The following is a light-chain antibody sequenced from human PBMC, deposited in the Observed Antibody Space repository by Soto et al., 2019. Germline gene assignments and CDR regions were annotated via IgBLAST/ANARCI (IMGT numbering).Light chain of an antibody. Sequence: MTQSPATLSVSPGERASLSCRASQSVSSNLAWYQQRPGQAPRLLIYGASNRATGIPARFSGSGSGTEFTLTISSLQSEDFAIYYCQQYHNWPPYTFGQGTKLEIK. V-gene: IGKV3-15*01. CDR3: QQYHNWPPYT. J-gene: IGKJ2*01. CDR2: GAS. CDR1: QSVSSN.